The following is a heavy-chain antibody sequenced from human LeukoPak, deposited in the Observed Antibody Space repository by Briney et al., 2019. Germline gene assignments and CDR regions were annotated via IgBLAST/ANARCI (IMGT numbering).Heavy chain of an antibody. CDR1: GFTFSSYG. Sequence: GGTLRLSCAASGFTFSSYGMSWVRQAPGKGLEWVSAISGSGGSTYYADSVKGRFTISRDNSKNTLYLQMNSLRAEDTAVYYCAKDTLRYFDWGGFQGGSYAFDIWGQGTMVTVSS. CDR3: AKDTLRYFDWGGFQGGSYAFDI. V-gene: IGHV3-23*01. J-gene: IGHJ3*02. D-gene: IGHD3-9*01. CDR2: ISGSGGST.